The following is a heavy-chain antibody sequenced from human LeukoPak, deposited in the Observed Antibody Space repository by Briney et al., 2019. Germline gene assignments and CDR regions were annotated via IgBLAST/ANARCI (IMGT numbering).Heavy chain of an antibody. CDR2: IYHSGST. CDR3: ARYYDFSYYFDY. V-gene: IGHV4-30-2*01. Sequence: SETLSLTCTVSGGSISSGGYYWSWIRQPPGKGLEWIGYIYHSGSTYYNPSLKSRVTISVDRSKNQFSLKLSSVTAADTAVYYCARYYDFSYYFDYWGQGTLVTVSS. J-gene: IGHJ4*02. CDR1: GGSISSGGYY. D-gene: IGHD3-3*01.